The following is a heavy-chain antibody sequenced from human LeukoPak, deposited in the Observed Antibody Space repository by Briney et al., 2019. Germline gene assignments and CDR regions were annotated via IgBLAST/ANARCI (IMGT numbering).Heavy chain of an antibody. CDR3: AKEGFDP. CDR1: GFTFTSYG. J-gene: IGHJ5*02. Sequence: GGSLRLSCAASGFTFTSYGIHWVRQAPGKGLEWVAFIRYGGSDEHCADSVKGRFTISRDISKNTVYLQMNSLRIEDTAVYYCAKEGFDPWGQGTLVTVSS. V-gene: IGHV3-30*02. CDR2: IRYGGSDE.